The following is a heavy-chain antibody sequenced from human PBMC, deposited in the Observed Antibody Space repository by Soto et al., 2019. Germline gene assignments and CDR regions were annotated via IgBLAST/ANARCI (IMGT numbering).Heavy chain of an antibody. Sequence: EVQLVESGGGLIQPGGSLRLSCAGSEFTVSTYYMSWVRQAPGKGLEWVSVIYSGGSTYYADSVRGRFTISSDSSMNTLQIQMNSLRAEDPAVYYCARTSNSRGNNYFYYGLAVWGQGTTVTVSS. CDR1: EFTVSTYY. CDR2: IYSGGST. J-gene: IGHJ6*02. V-gene: IGHV3-53*01. D-gene: IGHD4-4*01. CDR3: ARTSNSRGNNYFYYGLAV.